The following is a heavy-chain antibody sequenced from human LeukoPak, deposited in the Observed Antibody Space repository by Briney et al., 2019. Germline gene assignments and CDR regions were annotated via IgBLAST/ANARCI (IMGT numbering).Heavy chain of an antibody. CDR3: ARDRPYYDFWSGYYTGLDY. Sequence: ASVKVSCKASGYTFTGYYMHWVRQAPGQGLEWMGWINSNSGGTNYAQKFQGRVTMTRDTSISTAYMELSRLRSDDTAVYYCARDRPYYDFWSGYYTGLDYWGQETLVTVSS. D-gene: IGHD3-3*01. J-gene: IGHJ4*02. CDR2: INSNSGGT. CDR1: GYTFTGYY. V-gene: IGHV1-2*02.